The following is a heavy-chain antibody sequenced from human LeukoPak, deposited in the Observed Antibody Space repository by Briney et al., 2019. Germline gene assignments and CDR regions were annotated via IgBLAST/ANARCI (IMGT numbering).Heavy chain of an antibody. CDR1: GGSFSGYY. CDR2: INHSGST. Sequence: SETLSLTCAVYGGSFSGYYWSWIRQPPGKGLEWIGEINHSGSTNYNPSLKSRVTISVDTSKNQFSLKLSSVTAADTAVYYCAREDDYASSGYYYEPSEYFQHWGQGTLVTVSS. V-gene: IGHV4-34*01. J-gene: IGHJ1*01. D-gene: IGHD3-22*01. CDR3: AREDDYASSGYYYEPSEYFQH.